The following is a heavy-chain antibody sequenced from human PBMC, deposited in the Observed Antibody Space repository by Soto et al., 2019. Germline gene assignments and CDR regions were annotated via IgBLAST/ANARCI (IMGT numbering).Heavy chain of an antibody. D-gene: IGHD4-17*01. CDR1: GYTFTSYG. Sequence: ASVKVSCKASGYTFTSYGISWVRQAPGQGLEWMGWISAYNGNTNYAQKLQGRVTMTTDTSTSTAYMELRSLRSDDTAVYYCARGRVDNGDYVFGYYYYFMDVWGKGTTVTVSS. CDR2: ISAYNGNT. J-gene: IGHJ6*03. V-gene: IGHV1-18*01. CDR3: ARGRVDNGDYVFGYYYYFMDV.